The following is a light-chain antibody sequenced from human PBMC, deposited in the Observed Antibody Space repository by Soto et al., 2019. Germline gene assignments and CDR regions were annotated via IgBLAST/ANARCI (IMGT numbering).Light chain of an antibody. V-gene: IGKV3-20*01. J-gene: IGKJ2*01. CDR2: GVF. CDR3: QHYDGSPRT. CDR1: QSVNSNY. Sequence: ETVLTQSPGTVSLSPGERATLSCRTSQSVNSNYLAWYQQKPGQAPRLLIYGVFNRATGIPDRFSGSGSGTDFALNISGLEPEASAVYYCQHYDGSPRTFGQGTKLAIK.